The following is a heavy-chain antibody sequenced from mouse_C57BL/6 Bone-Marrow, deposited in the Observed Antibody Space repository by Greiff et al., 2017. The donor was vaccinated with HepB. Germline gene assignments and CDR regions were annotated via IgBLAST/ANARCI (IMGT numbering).Heavy chain of an antibody. CDR1: GYTFTDYY. Sequence: VQLQQSGPELVKPGASVKISCKASGYTFTDYYMNWVKQSNGKSLEWIGDINPNNGGTSYNQKFKGKATLTVDKSSSTAYMELRSLTSEDSAVYYCARVPDGYYPFAYWVQGTLVTVSA. D-gene: IGHD2-3*01. V-gene: IGHV1-26*01. J-gene: IGHJ3*01. CDR3: ARVPDGYYPFAY. CDR2: INPNNGGT.